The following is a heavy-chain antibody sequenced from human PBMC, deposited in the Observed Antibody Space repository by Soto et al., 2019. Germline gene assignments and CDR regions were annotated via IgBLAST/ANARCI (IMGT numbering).Heavy chain of an antibody. D-gene: IGHD3-3*01. CDR2: ISGSGGST. CDR1: GFTFSSYA. J-gene: IGHJ4*02. V-gene: IGHV3-23*01. Sequence: GGSLRLSCAASGFTFSSYAMSWVRQAPGKGLEWVSAISGSGGSTYYADSVKGRFTISRDNSKNTLYLQMNSLRAEDTAVYYCATFRAEWLLFWNYWGQGTLVTVSS. CDR3: ATFRAEWLLFWNY.